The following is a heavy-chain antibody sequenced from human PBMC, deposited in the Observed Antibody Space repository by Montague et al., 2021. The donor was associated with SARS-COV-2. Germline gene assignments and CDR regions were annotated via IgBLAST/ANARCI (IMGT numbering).Heavy chain of an antibody. CDR1: GGSISSGGYY. V-gene: IGHV4-31*03. CDR2: IYYSVST. CDR3: ARDKEMIF. J-gene: IGHJ4*02. Sequence: TLSLTCTVSGGSISSGGYYWSWIRQHPGKGLEWIGYIYYSVSTNYNPSLRSRVTISEDTAKNRFSLKLTSVTAADTAVYYCARDKEMIFWGQGILVTVSS. D-gene: IGHD2-15*01.